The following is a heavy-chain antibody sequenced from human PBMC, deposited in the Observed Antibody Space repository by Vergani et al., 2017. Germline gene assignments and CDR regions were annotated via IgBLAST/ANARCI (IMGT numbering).Heavy chain of an antibody. CDR1: GGSITYGAFY. J-gene: IGHJ4*02. Sequence: QLQLQESGPGLVKPSETLSLTCTVSGGSITYGAFYWGWIRQSPGKGLEWIGSIYYSENKFYNPSLESRVTLSIDTTKNQFSLKLSSVTAADTAVYYRARDRWELLLGNDYWGQGTLVTVSS. CDR2: IYYSENK. CDR3: ARDRWELLLGNDY. D-gene: IGHD1-26*01. V-gene: IGHV4-39*02.